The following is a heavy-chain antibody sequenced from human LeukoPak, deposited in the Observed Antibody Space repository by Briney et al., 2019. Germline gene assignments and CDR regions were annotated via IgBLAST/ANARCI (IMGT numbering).Heavy chain of an antibody. CDR3: ARSSGWYFSYYYYGMDV. D-gene: IGHD6-19*01. CDR2: IYYSGST. V-gene: IGHV4-59*01. Sequence: SETLSLTCTVSGGSISSYYWSWIRQPPGKGLEWIGYIYYSGSTNYNPSLKSRVTISVDTSKNQFSLKLSSVTAADTAVYYCARSSGWYFSYYYYGMDVWGQGTTVTVSS. J-gene: IGHJ6*02. CDR1: GGSISSYY.